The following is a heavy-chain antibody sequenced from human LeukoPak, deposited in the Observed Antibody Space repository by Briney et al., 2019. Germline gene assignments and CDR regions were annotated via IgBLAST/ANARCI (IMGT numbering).Heavy chain of an antibody. Sequence: GGSLRLSCAASGFTFSSYAMSWVRQAPGKGLEWVSAISGSGGSTYYADSVKVRFTISRDNSKTTLYLQMNSLRAQDTAVYYCAKETLDYDFWSGPIDYWVQGTLVTVSS. J-gene: IGHJ4*02. CDR3: AKETLDYDFWSGPIDY. D-gene: IGHD3-3*01. V-gene: IGHV3-23*01. CDR1: GFTFSSYA. CDR2: ISGSGGST.